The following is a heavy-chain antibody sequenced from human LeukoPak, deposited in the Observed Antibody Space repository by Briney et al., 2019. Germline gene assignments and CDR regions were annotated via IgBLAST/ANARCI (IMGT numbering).Heavy chain of an antibody. Sequence: GASVKVSCKASGYTFTGCHIHWVRQAPGQGLEWMSSINLNTAGTEYPQKFQGRVTVTWDTPVTTAYMELSALTYDDTATYYCAIEPTGSGHPGDVWGQGTMVTVSS. CDR3: AIEPTGSGHPGDV. CDR1: GYTFTGCH. CDR2: INLNTAGT. D-gene: IGHD6-19*01. J-gene: IGHJ3*01. V-gene: IGHV1-2*02.